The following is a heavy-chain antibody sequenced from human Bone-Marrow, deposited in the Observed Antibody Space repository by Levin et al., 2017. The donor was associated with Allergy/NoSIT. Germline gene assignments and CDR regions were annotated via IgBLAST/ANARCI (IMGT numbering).Heavy chain of an antibody. V-gene: IGHV3-23*01. Sequence: GGSLRLSCAASAFTFRNYAMSWVRQAPGKGLEWVSAISGSGGGTDYADSVKGRFTISRDNSKSTLYLQMDSLRAEDTAVYYCAKEPYSNLGVGWFDPWGQGTLVTVSS. CDR3: AKEPYSNLGVGWFDP. D-gene: IGHD4-11*01. J-gene: IGHJ5*02. CDR1: AFTFRNYA. CDR2: ISGSGGGT.